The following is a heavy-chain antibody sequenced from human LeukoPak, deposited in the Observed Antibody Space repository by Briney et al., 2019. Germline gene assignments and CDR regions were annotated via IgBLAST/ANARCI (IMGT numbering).Heavy chain of an antibody. D-gene: IGHD1-26*01. Sequence: PGGSLRLSCAASGFTFNTYAMAWVRQAPGKGLEWVSAIIDSGDSTYYGDSVKGRFAISRDNSRNTLYLQMGNLRAEDTAIYYCAKGSRRSYPYYFDYWGQGTLVTVSS. V-gene: IGHV3-23*01. J-gene: IGHJ4*02. CDR3: AKGSRRSYPYYFDY. CDR1: GFTFNTYA. CDR2: IIDSGDST.